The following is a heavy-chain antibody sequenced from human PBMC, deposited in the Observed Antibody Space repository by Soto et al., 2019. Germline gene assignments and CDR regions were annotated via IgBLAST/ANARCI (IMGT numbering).Heavy chain of an antibody. CDR2: IYYSGST. CDR3: ARDRLDSYDSSGPKKFGMDV. Sequence: QVQLQESGPGLVKPSETLSLTCTVSGGSISSYYWSWIRQPPGKGLEWIGYIYYSGSTNYNPSLTSRVAISVDRSKNQFSLKLSCVSGADTGVYYCARDRLDSYDSSGPKKFGMDVWGQGTTVTVSS. CDR1: GGSISSYY. J-gene: IGHJ6*02. V-gene: IGHV4-59*01. D-gene: IGHD3-22*01.